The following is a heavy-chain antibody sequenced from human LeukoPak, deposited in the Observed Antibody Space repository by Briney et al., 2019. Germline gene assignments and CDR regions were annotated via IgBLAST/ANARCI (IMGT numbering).Heavy chain of an antibody. CDR3: ARSSRSYEELSFVY. D-gene: IGHD3-16*01. V-gene: IGHV1-2*02. Sequence: ASVKVSCKASGYTFTGYYMHWVRQAPGQGLEWMGWINPNSGGTNYAQKFQGRVTMTRDTSISTAYMELSRLRSDDTAVYYCARSSRSYEELSFVYWGQGTLVTVSS. J-gene: IGHJ4*02. CDR1: GYTFTGYY. CDR2: INPNSGGT.